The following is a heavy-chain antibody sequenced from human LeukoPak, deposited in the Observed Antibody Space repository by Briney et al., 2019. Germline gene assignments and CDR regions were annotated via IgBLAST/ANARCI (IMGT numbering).Heavy chain of an antibody. CDR1: GITLSNYG. D-gene: IGHD3-22*01. J-gene: IGHJ4*02. V-gene: IGHV3-23*01. CDR2: IRGSGGST. CDR3: AKRGVVIRVILVGFHKEAYYFDS. Sequence: GGSLRLSCAVSGITLSNYGMTWVRQAPGKGLEWVAGIRGSGGSTNYADSVKCRFTISRDNPKNTLYLQMNSLRAEDTAVYFCAKRGVVIRVILVGFHKEAYYFDSWGQGALVTVSS.